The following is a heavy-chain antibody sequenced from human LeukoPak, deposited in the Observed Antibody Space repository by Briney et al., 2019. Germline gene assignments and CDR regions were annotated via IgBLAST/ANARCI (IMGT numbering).Heavy chain of an antibody. V-gene: IGHV3-23*01. D-gene: IGHD5-12*01. CDR2: ISGSGGST. CDR1: GFTFSSYG. Sequence: GGTLRLSCAASGFTFSSYGMSWVRQAPGKGLEWVSAISGSGGSTYYADSVKGRFTISRDNSKNTLYLQMNSLRAEDTAVYYCVRFYSGYDAATFDYWGQGTLVTVSS. CDR3: VRFYSGYDAATFDY. J-gene: IGHJ4*02.